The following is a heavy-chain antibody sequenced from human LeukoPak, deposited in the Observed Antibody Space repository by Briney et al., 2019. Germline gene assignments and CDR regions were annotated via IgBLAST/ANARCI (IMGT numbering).Heavy chain of an antibody. CDR3: VRIPNSAGFPNWFDP. CDR1: GFTFSTST. CDR2: ISSSNDYI. V-gene: IGHV3-21*01. J-gene: IGHJ5*02. D-gene: IGHD6-19*01. Sequence: GGSLRLSCAASGFTFSTSTMNWVRQAPGKGLEWVSSISSSNDYIYYADSVKGRFPISRDNAKNSLYLQMNSLRAEDTAVYYCVRIPNSAGFPNWFDPWGQGTLVTVSS.